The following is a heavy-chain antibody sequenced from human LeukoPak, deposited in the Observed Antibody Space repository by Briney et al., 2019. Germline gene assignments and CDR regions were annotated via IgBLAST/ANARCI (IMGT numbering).Heavy chain of an antibody. Sequence: SETLSLTCTVSGGSISSGSYYWSWIRQPAGKGLEWIGRIYTSGSTNYNPSLKSRVTISVDTSKNQFSLKLSSVTAADTAVYYCARDGGRDGYTEAAFDIWGQGTMVTVPS. CDR2: IYTSGST. D-gene: IGHD5-24*01. J-gene: IGHJ3*02. CDR1: GGSISSGSYY. V-gene: IGHV4-61*02. CDR3: ARDGGRDGYTEAAFDI.